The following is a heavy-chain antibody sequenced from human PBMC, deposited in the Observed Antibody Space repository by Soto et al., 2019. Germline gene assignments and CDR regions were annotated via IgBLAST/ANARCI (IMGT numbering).Heavy chain of an antibody. CDR1: GFTFSSYS. CDR3: ARQYYDFWSGSRDIYYYYYMDV. Sequence: GGSLRLSCAASGFTFSSYSMNWVRQAPGKGLEWVSSISSSSSYIYYADSVKGRFTISRDNAKNSLYLQMNSLRAEDTAVYYCARQYYDFWSGSRDIYYYYYMDVWGKGTTVTVSS. D-gene: IGHD3-3*01. V-gene: IGHV3-21*01. CDR2: ISSSSSYI. J-gene: IGHJ6*03.